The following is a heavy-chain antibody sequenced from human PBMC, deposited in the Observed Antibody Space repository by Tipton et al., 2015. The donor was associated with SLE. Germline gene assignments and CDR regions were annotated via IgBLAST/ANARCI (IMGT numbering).Heavy chain of an antibody. CDR2: IYRSGST. V-gene: IGHV4-4*07. Sequence: TLSLTCTVSGGSISNYYWNWIRQPAGKALEWIGRIYRSGSTKYNPSLKSRVTMSVDTSKNQFSLELTSVTGADPAGYYCAREGGYNWNYRYVYHWGQGTPVTVSS. CDR1: GGSISNYY. CDR3: AREGGYNWNYRYVYH. D-gene: IGHD1-7*01. J-gene: IGHJ4*02.